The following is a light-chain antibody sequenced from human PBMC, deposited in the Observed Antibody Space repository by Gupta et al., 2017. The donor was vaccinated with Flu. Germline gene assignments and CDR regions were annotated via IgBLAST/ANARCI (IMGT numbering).Light chain of an antibody. V-gene: IGKV1-39*01. CDR1: QSLRSY. CDR2: AAS. Sequence: PSSLSACVGYRVSITCRARQSLRSYLHWYQQKPGQAPKLLIYAASRWESGVPCRFSGSGSGTDFTLTISRRQPEDIATYYCQQRDSTLFPFGHGTKVDIK. J-gene: IGKJ3*01. CDR3: QQRDSTLFP.